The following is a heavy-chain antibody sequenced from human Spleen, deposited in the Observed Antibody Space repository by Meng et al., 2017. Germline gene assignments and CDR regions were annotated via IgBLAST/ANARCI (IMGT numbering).Heavy chain of an antibody. V-gene: IGHV3-23*01. CDR2: ISGSGGST. D-gene: IGHD5-24*01. Sequence: GESLKISCAASGFTFSSYAMSWVRQAPGKGLEWVSAISGSGGSTYYADSVKGRFTISRDNSKNTLYLQMNSLRDEETAVDYCAKPEKRWLQWGFDYWGQGTLVTVSA. J-gene: IGHJ4*02. CDR3: AKPEKRWLQWGFDY. CDR1: GFTFSSYA.